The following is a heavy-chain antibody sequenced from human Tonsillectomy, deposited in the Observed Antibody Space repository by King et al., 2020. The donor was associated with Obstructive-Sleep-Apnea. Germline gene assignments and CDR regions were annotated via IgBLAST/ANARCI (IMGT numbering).Heavy chain of an antibody. V-gene: IGHV4-31*03. Sequence: QLQESGPGLVKPSQTLSLTCTVSGGSISSGGYYWSWIRQHPGKGLEWIGYIYYSGSTYYNPSLKSRVTISVDTSKNPFSLKLSSVTAADTAVYYCARDSGGGYDDWFDPWGQGTLVTVSS. CDR2: IYYSGST. CDR1: GGSISSGGYY. D-gene: IGHD5-12*01. J-gene: IGHJ5*02. CDR3: ARDSGGGYDDWFDP.